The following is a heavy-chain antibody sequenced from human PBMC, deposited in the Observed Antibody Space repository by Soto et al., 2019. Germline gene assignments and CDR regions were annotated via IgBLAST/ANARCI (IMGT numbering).Heavy chain of an antibody. CDR3: ARLVVVITTDWYFDL. V-gene: IGHV4-31*03. D-gene: IGHD3-22*01. CDR2: IYYSGST. CDR1: GGSISSGGYY. J-gene: IGHJ2*01. Sequence: QVQLQESGPGLVKPSQTLSLTCTVSGGSISSGGYYWSWIRQHPGKGLEWIGYIYYSGSTYYNPSLESRVTISVDTSKNQFSLKLISVTAADTAVYYCARLVVVITTDWYFDLWGRGTLVTVSS.